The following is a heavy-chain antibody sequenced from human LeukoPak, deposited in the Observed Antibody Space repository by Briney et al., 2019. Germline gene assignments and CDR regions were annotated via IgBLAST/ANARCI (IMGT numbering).Heavy chain of an antibody. CDR3: ARADLSPTYDYVWGSYRYGYFDY. D-gene: IGHD3-16*02. CDR1: GYTFTSYY. V-gene: IGHV1-2*02. CDR2: ISRNSGCT. J-gene: IGHJ4*02. Sequence: GASVKVSCKASGYTFTSYYIHWVRQAPGQGLEWMGWISRNSGCTNYAQKLQGRVTLTRDTSSTTAYMELSSLRSDDTAVYYCARADLSPTYDYVWGSYRYGYFDYWGQGTLVTVSS.